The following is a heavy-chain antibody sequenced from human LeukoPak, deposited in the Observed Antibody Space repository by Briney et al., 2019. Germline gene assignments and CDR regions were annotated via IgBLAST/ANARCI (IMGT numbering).Heavy chain of an antibody. J-gene: IGHJ6*02. D-gene: IGHD2-2*01. CDR3: ARGVVVPAADYYYGMDV. V-gene: IGHV1-2*06. Sequence: ASVKVSCKASGYTFIAYYVHWVRQAPGQGLEWMGRINPNSGGTNYAQKFQGRVTMTRDTSITTAYMELSRLRSHDTAVYYCARGVVVPAADYYYGMDVWGQGTTVTVSS. CDR1: GYTFIAYY. CDR2: INPNSGGT.